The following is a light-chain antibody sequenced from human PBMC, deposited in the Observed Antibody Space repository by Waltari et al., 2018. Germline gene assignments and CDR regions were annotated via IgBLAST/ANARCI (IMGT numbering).Light chain of an antibody. V-gene: IGLV2-14*01. CDR2: DVS. CDR3: SSYTSSSTPVV. J-gene: IGLJ2*01. CDR1: SSDVGGYNY. Sequence: QSALTQPASVSGSPGQSITIPCTGTSSDVGGYNYVSSYQQHPGKAPKLMIYDVSNRPSGVSNRFSGSKSGNTASLTISGLQAEDEADYYCSSYTSSSTPVVFGGGTKLTVL.